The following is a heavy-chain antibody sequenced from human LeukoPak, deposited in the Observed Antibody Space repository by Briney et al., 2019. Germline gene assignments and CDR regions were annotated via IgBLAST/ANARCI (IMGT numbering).Heavy chain of an antibody. V-gene: IGHV3-23*01. J-gene: IGHJ4*02. CDR2: IIGSSGST. D-gene: IGHD5-12*01. CDR3: AKGAYDYIEIAYFDY. CDR1: GFSFNNYA. Sequence: GGSVRLSCGASGFSFNNYAMHGVPDATGKALERGSHIIGSSGSTFYADSVKGRFTISRDKSKNTLYLQMNSLRAEDTAVYYCAKGAYDYIEIAYFDYWGQGSLVTVSS.